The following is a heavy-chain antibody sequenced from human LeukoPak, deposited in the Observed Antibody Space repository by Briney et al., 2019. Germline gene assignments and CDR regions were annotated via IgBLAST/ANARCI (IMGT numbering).Heavy chain of an antibody. CDR1: GGSISSYY. V-gene: IGHV4-59*06. D-gene: IGHD3-22*01. CDR3: ARGDRWYYDSSGYLYFDY. CDR2: IYYSGST. Sequence: SETLSLTCTVSGGSISSYYWSWIRQHPGKGLEWIGYIYYSGSTYYNPSLKSRVTISVDTSKNQFSLKLSSVTAADTAVYYCARGDRWYYDSSGYLYFDYWGQGTLVTVSS. J-gene: IGHJ4*02.